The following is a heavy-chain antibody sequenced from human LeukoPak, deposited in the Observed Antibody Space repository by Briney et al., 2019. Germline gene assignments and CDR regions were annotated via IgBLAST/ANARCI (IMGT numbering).Heavy chain of an antibody. V-gene: IGHV1-2*02. CDR1: GYTFTGYY. CDR3: ARGYSSGWYVGY. J-gene: IGHJ4*02. D-gene: IGHD6-19*01. Sequence: ASVKVSRKASGYTFTGYYMHWVRQAPGQGLEWMGWINPNSGGTNYAQKFQGRVTMTRDTSISTAYMELSRLRSDDTAVYYCARGYSSGWYVGYWGQGTLVTVSS. CDR2: INPNSGGT.